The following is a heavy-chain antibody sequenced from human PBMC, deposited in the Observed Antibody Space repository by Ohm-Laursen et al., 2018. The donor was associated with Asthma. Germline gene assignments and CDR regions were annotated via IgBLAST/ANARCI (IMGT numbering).Heavy chain of an antibody. CDR3: ARLDWAQSMFDS. CDR1: GGSVSGYY. V-gene: IGHV4-59*02. J-gene: IGHJ4*02. CDR2: MFSSGGA. Sequence: GTLSLTCGVSGGSVSGYYWSWVRQPPGRELEWIAYMFSSGGANYNPSLKSRVTLSTDTSKNQVSLRLSSVTAADTALYFCARLDWAQSMFDSWGQGTLVTVSS. D-gene: IGHD3-9*01.